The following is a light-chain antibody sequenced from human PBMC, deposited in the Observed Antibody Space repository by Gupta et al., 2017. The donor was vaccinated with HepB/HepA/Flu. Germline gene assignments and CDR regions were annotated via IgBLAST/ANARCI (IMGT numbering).Light chain of an antibody. V-gene: IGKV3-20*01. CDR2: GAS. CDR1: QSLNSNY. J-gene: IGKJ2*01. CDR3: QQYGSSPLYT. Sequence: ENVLTPSRATLSLSSGERVTLSCRASQSLNSNYLAWYQQKPGQAPRLLIYGASIRATGISDRFSGSGSGTDFTLTISRLEPEDFAMYYCQQYGSSPLYTFGQGTKLQIK.